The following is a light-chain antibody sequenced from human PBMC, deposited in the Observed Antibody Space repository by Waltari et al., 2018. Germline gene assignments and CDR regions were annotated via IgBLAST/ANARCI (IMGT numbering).Light chain of an antibody. CDR1: QVLIGS. Sequence: IQLTQSPSSLSASVGDRVTITCRASQVLIGSLTWYQRKPGRAPKLLIYAASKLESGVPSRFSGSGSGTDYTLTINSLQPEDFATYYCQQYDSTPYTFGQGTKLEI. J-gene: IGKJ2*01. CDR2: AAS. V-gene: IGKV1-NL1*01. CDR3: QQYDSTPYT.